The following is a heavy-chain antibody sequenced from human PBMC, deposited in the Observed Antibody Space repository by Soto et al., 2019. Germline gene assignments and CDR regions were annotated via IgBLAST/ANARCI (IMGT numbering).Heavy chain of an antibody. V-gene: IGHV4-39*01. CDR1: GEFISSRSYY. D-gene: IGHD6-19*01. CDR2: IYYSGTT. Sequence: QLLLQESGAGLVKPSETLSLTCNVSGEFISSRSYYWGWIRQPPGKGLEWIGTIYYSGTTYYNPSVKSRVTITVDTSKNQYSLKVTSVTAADTAVYYGARVAEKYSRGWFAPWGQGTLVTVSS. J-gene: IGHJ5*02. CDR3: ARVAEKYSRGWFAP.